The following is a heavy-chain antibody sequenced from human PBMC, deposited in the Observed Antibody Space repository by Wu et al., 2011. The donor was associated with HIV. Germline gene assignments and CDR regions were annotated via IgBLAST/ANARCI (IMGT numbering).Heavy chain of an antibody. CDR3: ARGTGSSGGKFDY. J-gene: IGHJ4*02. CDR2: IIPIFGTT. V-gene: IGHV1-69*14. Sequence: QVQLVQSGAGVKKPGSSVKVSCKASGGTFSSYAINWVRQAPGQGLEWMGGIIPIFGTTNYAQKFRGRVSITADKSTSTAYMELSSLRSEDTAVYYCARGTGSSGGKFDYWGQGTLVTVSS. D-gene: IGHD6-19*01. CDR1: GGTFSSYA.